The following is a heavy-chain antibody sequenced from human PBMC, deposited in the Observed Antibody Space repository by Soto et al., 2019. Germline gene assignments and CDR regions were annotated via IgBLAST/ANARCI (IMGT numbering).Heavy chain of an antibody. CDR3: AREWYYDYIWGSYRYFDY. D-gene: IGHD3-16*02. Sequence: PGGSLRLSCAASGFTFSSYGMHWVRQAPGKGLEWVAVIWYDGSNKYYADSVKGRFTISRDNSKNTLYLQMNSLRAEDTAVYYCAREWYYDYIWGSYRYFDYWGQGTLVTVSS. CDR2: IWYDGSNK. V-gene: IGHV3-33*01. CDR1: GFTFSSYG. J-gene: IGHJ4*02.